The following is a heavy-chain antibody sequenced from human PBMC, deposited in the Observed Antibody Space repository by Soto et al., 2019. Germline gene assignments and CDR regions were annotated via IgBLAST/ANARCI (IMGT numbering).Heavy chain of an antibody. J-gene: IGHJ6*02. CDR3: ASLRRGGSYYYYSYGMDV. Sequence: SETLSLTCAVYGGSFSGYYWSWIRQPPGKGLEWIGEINHSGSTNYNPSLKSRVTISVDTSKNQFSLKLSSVTAADTAVYYCASLRRGGSYYYYSYGMDVWGQGTTVTVSS. CDR2: INHSGST. CDR1: GGSFSGYY. D-gene: IGHD1-26*01. V-gene: IGHV4-34*01.